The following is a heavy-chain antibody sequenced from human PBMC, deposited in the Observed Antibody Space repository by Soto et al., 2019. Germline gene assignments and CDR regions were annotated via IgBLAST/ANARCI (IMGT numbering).Heavy chain of an antibody. Sequence: PSQTLSLTCVGSGDTVSSNSAAWDWVRQSPSRGLEWLGRTYYRPRWYSDYAVSVRSRIDINADTSKNQVTLQLNSVTPEDTAVYYCARSEEDSDYYYYGMDVWGQGTTVTVSS. D-gene: IGHD2-15*01. CDR2: TYYRPRWYS. CDR3: ARSEEDSDYYYYGMDV. V-gene: IGHV6-1*01. CDR1: GDTVSSNSAA. J-gene: IGHJ6*02.